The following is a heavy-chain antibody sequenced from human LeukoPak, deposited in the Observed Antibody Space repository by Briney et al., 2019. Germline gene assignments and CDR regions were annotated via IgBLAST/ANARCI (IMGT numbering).Heavy chain of an antibody. D-gene: IGHD6-13*01. CDR1: GFSFLTYG. CDR3: ARDGREYSSSWYSDH. V-gene: IGHV3-21*01. Sequence: GGSLRLSCAASGFSFLTYGMSWVRQAPGKGLEWVSSIGSSSSYIYYAESVRGRFTISRDNAKNSLFLQMNNLRAEDTAVYYCARDGREYSSSWYSDHWGQGTLVTVSS. J-gene: IGHJ4*02. CDR2: IGSSSSYI.